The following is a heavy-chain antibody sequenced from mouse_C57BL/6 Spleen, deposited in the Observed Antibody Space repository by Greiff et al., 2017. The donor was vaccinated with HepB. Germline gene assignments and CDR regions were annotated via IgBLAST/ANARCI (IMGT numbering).Heavy chain of an antibody. V-gene: IGHV1-54*01. J-gene: IGHJ3*01. CDR1: GYAFTNYL. Sequence: VQLQQSGAELVRPGTSVKVSCKASGYAFTNYLIEWVKQRPGQGLEWIGVINPGSGGTNYNEKFKGKATLTADKSSSTAYMQLSSLTSEDSAVYFCARSPAATVVATPFAYWGQGTLVTVSA. D-gene: IGHD1-1*01. CDR3: ARSPAATVVATPFAY. CDR2: INPGSGGT.